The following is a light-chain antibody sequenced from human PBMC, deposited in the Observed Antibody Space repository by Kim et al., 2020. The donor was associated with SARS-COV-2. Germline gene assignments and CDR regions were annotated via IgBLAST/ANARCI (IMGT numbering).Light chain of an antibody. V-gene: IGKV1-33*01. J-gene: IGKJ2*01. CDR3: QQYDNLPYT. CDR2: DAS. CDR1: QDISNY. Sequence: DIQMTQSPSSLSASVGDRVTITCQASQDISNYLNWYQQKPGKAPKLLIYDASNLETGVPSRFSGSGSGTDFTFTISSLQPEDIATYYCQQYDNLPYTFGPGTKLEI.